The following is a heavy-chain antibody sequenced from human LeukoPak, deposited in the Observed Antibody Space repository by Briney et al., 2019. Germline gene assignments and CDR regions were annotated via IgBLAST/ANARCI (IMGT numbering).Heavy chain of an antibody. V-gene: IGHV1-2*02. CDR1: GYTFTGYY. CDR2: INPNSGGT. D-gene: IGHD3-22*01. Sequence: ASVKVSCKASGYTFTGYYMHWVRQAPGQGLEWMGWINPNSGGTNYAQKFQGRVTMTRDTSISTAYMELSRLRSDDTAVYYCARRRDYYDSSAYYWEYYFDYWGQGTLVTVSS. CDR3: ARRRDYYDSSAYYWEYYFDY. J-gene: IGHJ4*02.